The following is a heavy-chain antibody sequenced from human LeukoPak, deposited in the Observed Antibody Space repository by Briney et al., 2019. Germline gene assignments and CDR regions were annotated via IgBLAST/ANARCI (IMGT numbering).Heavy chain of an antibody. V-gene: IGHV3-7*01. CDR2: IKQDGSEK. J-gene: IGHJ4*02. CDR3: ARDHCSSTSCHNDY. CDR1: GFTFSSYW. Sequence: GGSLRLSCAASGFTFSSYWMSWVRQAPGKGLEWVANIKQDGSEKYYVDSVKGRFTISRDNAKNSLYLQMNSLRAEDTAVYYCARDHCSSTSCHNDYWGQGTLVIVSS. D-gene: IGHD2-2*01.